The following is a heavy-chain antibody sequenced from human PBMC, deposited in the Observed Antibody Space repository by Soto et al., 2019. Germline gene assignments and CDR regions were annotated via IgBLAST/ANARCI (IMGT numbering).Heavy chain of an antibody. D-gene: IGHD3-22*01. Sequence: EVQLVESGGGLVKPGGSLTLSCAVSGFTFSNAWMSWVRQAPGKGLEWVGRIKTKTDGGTTDYAAPVKGRFTISRDDSKNTLYLQMNSLRAEDTAVYYCARDSGNYYDSSGYGYFDYWGQGTLVTVSS. J-gene: IGHJ4*02. V-gene: IGHV3-15*01. CDR3: ARDSGNYYDSSGYGYFDY. CDR1: GFTFSNAW. CDR2: IKTKTDGGTT.